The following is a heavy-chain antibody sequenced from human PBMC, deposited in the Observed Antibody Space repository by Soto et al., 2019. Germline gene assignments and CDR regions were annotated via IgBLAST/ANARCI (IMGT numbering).Heavy chain of an antibody. CDR1: GGNFGGYY. V-gene: IGHV4-4*09. J-gene: IGHJ6*03. CDR2: IYRSGST. Sequence: PSETQSLTSTVYGGNFGGYYWSWIRRPPGRGLEWIGYIYRSGSTRYNPSLKSRLTISVDTSKNQFSLKLSSVTAADTAVYYCARTLDYGHMDVWGKGTTVTVSS. CDR3: ARTLDYGHMDV. D-gene: IGHD3-16*01.